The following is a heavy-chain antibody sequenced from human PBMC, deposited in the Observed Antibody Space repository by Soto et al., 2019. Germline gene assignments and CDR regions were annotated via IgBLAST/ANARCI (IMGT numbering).Heavy chain of an antibody. Sequence: GESLKISCKGSGYSFTSYWIGWVRQMPGKGLEWMGIIYPGDSDTRYSPSFQGQVTISADKSISTAYLQWSSLKASDTAMYYCASSYDSSGYQYYFDYWGQGTLVTVSS. CDR3: ASSYDSSGYQYYFDY. D-gene: IGHD3-22*01. CDR2: IYPGDSDT. J-gene: IGHJ4*02. V-gene: IGHV5-51*01. CDR1: GYSFTSYW.